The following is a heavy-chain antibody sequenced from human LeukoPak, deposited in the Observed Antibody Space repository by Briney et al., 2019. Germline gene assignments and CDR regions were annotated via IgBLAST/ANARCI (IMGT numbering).Heavy chain of an antibody. J-gene: IGHJ5*02. D-gene: IGHD3-22*01. Sequence: GASVKVSCKASGYTFTGYYMHWVRQAPGQGLEWMGWINPNSGGTNYAQKFQGRVTMTRDTSISTAYMELSRLRPDDTAVYYCARGRRGDSSGYYRNWFDPWGQGTLVTVSS. CDR3: ARGRRGDSSGYYRNWFDP. V-gene: IGHV1-2*02. CDR2: INPNSGGT. CDR1: GYTFTGYY.